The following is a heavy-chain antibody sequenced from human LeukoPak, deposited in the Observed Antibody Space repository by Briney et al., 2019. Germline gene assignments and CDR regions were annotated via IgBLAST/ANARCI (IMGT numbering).Heavy chain of an antibody. J-gene: IGHJ5*02. CDR2: INAGNGNT. D-gene: IGHD3-10*01. V-gene: IGHV1-3*01. CDR1: GYTFTSYA. Sequence: ASVKVSCKASGYTFTSYAMHWVRQAPGQRLEWMGWINAGNGNTKYSQKFQGRVTITRDTSASTAYMELSSLGSEDTAVYYCAREADYYGSGSYYSLGFDPWGQGTLVTVSS. CDR3: AREADYYGSGSYYSLGFDP.